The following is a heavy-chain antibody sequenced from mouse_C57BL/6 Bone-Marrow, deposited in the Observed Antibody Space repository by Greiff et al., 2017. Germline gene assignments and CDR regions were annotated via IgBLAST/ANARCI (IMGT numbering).Heavy chain of an antibody. D-gene: IGHD1-1*01. CDR3: ARVPPSYYCGSSWFAY. V-gene: IGHV5-4*03. CDR2: ISDGGSYT. J-gene: IGHJ3*01. CDR1: GFTFSSYA. Sequence: EVKLVESGGGLVKPGGSLKLSCAASGFTFSSYAMSWVRQTPEKRLEWVATISDGGSYTYYPDNVKGRFTISRDNAKNNLYLHMSHLKSEDTAMYYCARVPPSYYCGSSWFAYWGQGTLVTVSA.